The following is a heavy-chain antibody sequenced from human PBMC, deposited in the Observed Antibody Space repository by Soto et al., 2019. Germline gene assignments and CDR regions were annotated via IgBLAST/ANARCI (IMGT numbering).Heavy chain of an antibody. CDR1: GFTCSSYS. Sequence: HGGSLRLSCAASGFTCSSYSMNWVRQAPGKGLEWVSYISSSSTTMYYADSVKGRFTISRDNAKNSLYLQMNSLRAEDTAVYYCARDYSSVWYFDYWGQGTLVTVSS. CDR2: ISSSSTTM. D-gene: IGHD6-25*01. CDR3: ARDYSSVWYFDY. J-gene: IGHJ4*02. V-gene: IGHV3-48*01.